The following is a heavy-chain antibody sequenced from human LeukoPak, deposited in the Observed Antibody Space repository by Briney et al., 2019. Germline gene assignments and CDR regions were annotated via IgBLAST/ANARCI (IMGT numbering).Heavy chain of an antibody. D-gene: IGHD1-1*01. CDR3: VISVGMSGTNAFDI. J-gene: IGHJ3*02. Sequence: SETLSLTCTVSGGSISAYFWNWIRHPTGRGLEWIGYMYYSGRTNYNPSLKSRVTMSVDTSKTQFSLKLNSVTATDTAIYYCVISVGMSGTNAFDIWGQGTMVTVSS. V-gene: IGHV4-59*08. CDR1: GGSISAYF. CDR2: MYYSGRT.